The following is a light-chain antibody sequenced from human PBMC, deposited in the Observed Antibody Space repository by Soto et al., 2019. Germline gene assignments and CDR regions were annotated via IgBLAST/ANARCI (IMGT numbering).Light chain of an antibody. CDR1: SSDIGAYHY. CDR2: AVN. Sequence: QSALTQAASVSVSPGQSITSSCTGTSSDIGAYHYVSWYQQRPGKAPKVLIYAVNNRPSGISDRFSGSKSGNTASLTISGLQAEDEAVYYCNSYTNSDTVIFGGGTKLTVL. CDR3: NSYTNSDTVI. V-gene: IGLV2-14*01. J-gene: IGLJ2*01.